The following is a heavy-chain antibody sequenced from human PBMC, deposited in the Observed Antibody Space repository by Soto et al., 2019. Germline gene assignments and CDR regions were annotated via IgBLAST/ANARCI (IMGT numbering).Heavy chain of an antibody. CDR3: AHGGWQLRPFDY. V-gene: IGHV2-5*02. CDR2: IYWDDDK. CDR1: GFSLSTSGVG. D-gene: IGHD1-26*01. J-gene: IGHJ4*02. Sequence: QITLKESGPTLVKPTQTLTLTCTFSGFSLSTSGVGVGWIRQPPGKALEWLALIYWDDDKRYSPSVKSRLTIXKXXSKNQVVLTMTNMDPVDTGTYYWAHGGWQLRPFDYWGQGTLVTVSS.